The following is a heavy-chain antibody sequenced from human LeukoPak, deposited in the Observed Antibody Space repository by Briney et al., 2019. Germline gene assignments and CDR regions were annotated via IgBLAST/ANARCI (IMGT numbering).Heavy chain of an antibody. CDR3: AREARLGELSPSGY. Sequence: PGGSLRLSCAASGFTFSSYSMNWVRQAPGKGLEWVSPISSSSSYIYYADSVKGRFTISRDNAKNSLYLQMNSLRAEDTAVYYCAREARLGELSPSGYWGQGTLVTVSS. CDR1: GFTFSSYS. D-gene: IGHD3-16*02. CDR2: ISSSSSYI. V-gene: IGHV3-21*01. J-gene: IGHJ4*02.